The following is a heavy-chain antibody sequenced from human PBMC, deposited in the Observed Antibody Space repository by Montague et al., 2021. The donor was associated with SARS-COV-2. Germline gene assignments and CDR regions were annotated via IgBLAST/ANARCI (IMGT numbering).Heavy chain of an antibody. Sequence: SLRLSCAASGFIFSSYAMHWVRQAPGKGLEWVAVISYDGSNNFYADSXKGRFTISRDNSKNTLYLQMSSLRAEDTAVYYCARAGWRCSGGSCYSQGGFDYGGQGTLVTVSS. CDR3: ARAGWRCSGGSCYSQGGFDY. J-gene: IGHJ4*02. CDR1: GFIFSSYA. CDR2: ISYDGSNN. V-gene: IGHV3-30-3*01. D-gene: IGHD2-15*01.